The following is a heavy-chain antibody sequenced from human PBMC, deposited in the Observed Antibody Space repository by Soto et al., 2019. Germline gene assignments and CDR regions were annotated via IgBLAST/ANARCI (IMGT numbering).Heavy chain of an antibody. J-gene: IGHJ4*01. CDR3: ARDGGTYCGGDCYSGFADY. CDR1: GYTFTGYD. CDR2: INPNSGGT. D-gene: IGHD2-21*02. V-gene: IGHV1-2*04. Sequence: ASVKVSCKASGYTFTGYDMHWVRQAPGQGLEWMGWINPNSGGTNYAQKFQGWVTMTRDTSISTAYMELSRLRSDDTAVYYCARDGGTYCGGDCYSGFADYWG.